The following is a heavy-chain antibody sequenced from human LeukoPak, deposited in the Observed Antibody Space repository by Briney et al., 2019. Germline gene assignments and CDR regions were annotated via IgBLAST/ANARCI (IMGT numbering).Heavy chain of an antibody. D-gene: IGHD1-26*01. J-gene: IGHJ4*02. CDR2: IKSKTDGGTT. CDR3: TTDLVGATSYYFDY. Sequence: GGSLRLSCAASGFTFSNAWMSWVRQAPGKGLEWVGRIKSKTDGGTTDYAARVKGRVTISRDDSKNTLYLQMNSLKAEDTAVYYCTTDLVGATSYYFDYWGQGTLVTVSS. V-gene: IGHV3-15*01. CDR1: GFTFSNAW.